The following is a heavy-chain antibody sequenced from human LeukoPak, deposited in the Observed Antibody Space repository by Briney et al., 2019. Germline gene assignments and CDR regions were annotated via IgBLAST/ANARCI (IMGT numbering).Heavy chain of an antibody. Sequence: ASVKVSCKASGYTFTTYGISWMRQAPGQGLEWMGWISAYNGETKCAQKLQGRVTMTTETPTSTAYMELRSLRYDDTAVYYCARDLVAARPGWFDPWGQGTLVTVSS. CDR1: GYTFTTYG. V-gene: IGHV1-18*01. J-gene: IGHJ5*02. CDR2: ISAYNGET. CDR3: ARDLVAARPGWFDP. D-gene: IGHD6-6*01.